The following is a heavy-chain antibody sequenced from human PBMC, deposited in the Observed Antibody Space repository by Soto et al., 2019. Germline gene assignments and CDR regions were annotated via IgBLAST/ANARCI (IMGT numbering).Heavy chain of an antibody. CDR2: IDPRDSRT. Sequence: PGETLKISCEGSGYMFPMYQLSWVRQMPGKGLEWVGKIDPRDSRTMYRPSSRARITISVDKSINTAYLEWGRLKASDTAMYYCARHDSNGDLDFWGQGTQVTVSS. D-gene: IGHD2-8*01. CDR1: GYMFPMYQ. J-gene: IGHJ4*02. CDR3: ARHDSNGDLDF. V-gene: IGHV5-10-1*01.